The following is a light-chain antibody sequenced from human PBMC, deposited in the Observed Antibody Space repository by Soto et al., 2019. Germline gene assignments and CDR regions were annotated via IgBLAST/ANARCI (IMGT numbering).Light chain of an antibody. CDR2: GAS. CDR3: QEYNNWPALT. J-gene: IGKJ4*01. V-gene: IGKV3-15*01. CDR1: QSVSSN. Sequence: EILMTQSPATVSVSPGERATLSCRANQSVSSNLAWYQQKPGQAPRLLISGASTRATGIPDRFSGSGSGTEFTLTISSLQSEDFAVYYCQEYNNWPALTFGGGTKVDIK.